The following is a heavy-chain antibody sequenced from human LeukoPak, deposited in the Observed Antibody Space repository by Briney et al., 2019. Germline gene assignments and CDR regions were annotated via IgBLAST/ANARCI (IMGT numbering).Heavy chain of an antibody. D-gene: IGHD6-19*01. V-gene: IGHV1-46*01. CDR3: ARGIAMAGTPDAFDI. CDR1: GYTFTSYY. Sequence: GASVKVSCKASGYTFTSYYMHWVRQAPGQGLEWMGIINPTGGSTSYAQKFQGRVTMTRDTSTSTVYMDLSSLRSEDTAVYYCARGIAMAGTPDAFDIWGQGTLVTVAS. J-gene: IGHJ3*02. CDR2: INPTGGST.